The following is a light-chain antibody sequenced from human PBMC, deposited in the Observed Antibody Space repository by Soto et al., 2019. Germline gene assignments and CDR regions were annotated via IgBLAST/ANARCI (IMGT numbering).Light chain of an antibody. CDR1: SSNIESHA. CDR2: TNN. V-gene: IGLV1-44*01. J-gene: IGLJ1*01. CDR3: QSYDSSLSGYV. Sequence: QSVLTQPPSASGTPGQRITISCSGDSSNIESHAVNWYQQLPGTAPKLLITTNNQRPSGVPDRFSGSKSGASASLAITGLQAEDEADYYCQSYDSSLSGYVFGTGTKVTVL.